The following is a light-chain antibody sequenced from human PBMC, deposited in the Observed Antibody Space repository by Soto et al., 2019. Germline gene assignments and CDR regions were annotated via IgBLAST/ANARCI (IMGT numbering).Light chain of an antibody. CDR2: WAS. CDR1: QSLFYNSNNKNY. J-gene: IGKJ1*01. V-gene: IGKV4-1*01. CDR3: QQYYSNPPT. Sequence: DIVMTQSPDSLAVSLGERATINCKSSQSLFYNSNNKNYLAWYQQKAGQPPKLLIYWASTRESGVTDRFSGSGSGTEFTLTISSLQAEDVAVYYCQQYYSNPPTFGQGTKVEIK.